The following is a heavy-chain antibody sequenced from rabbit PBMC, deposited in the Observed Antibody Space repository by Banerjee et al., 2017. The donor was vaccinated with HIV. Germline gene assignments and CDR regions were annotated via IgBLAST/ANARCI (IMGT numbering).Heavy chain of an antibody. Sequence: QEQLEESGGGLVKPGGSLTLTCKASGFSFSDRDVMCWVRQAPGKGLEWIACMNTETGKGVYANWAKGRFAISKAPTTTVTLQMTSLTAADTATYFCARDTSTSFSSYGMDLWGPGTLVTVS. CDR2: MNTETGKG. CDR1: GFSFSDRDV. V-gene: IGHV1S45*01. D-gene: IGHD1-1*01. CDR3: ARDTSTSFSSYGMDL. J-gene: IGHJ6*01.